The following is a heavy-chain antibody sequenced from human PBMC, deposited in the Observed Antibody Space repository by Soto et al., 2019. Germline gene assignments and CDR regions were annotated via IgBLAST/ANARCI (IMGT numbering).Heavy chain of an antibody. J-gene: IGHJ4*02. CDR3: ARDSADFLADY. D-gene: IGHD3-3*01. CDR2: ISSSGSTI. V-gene: IGHV3-11*01. Sequence: PGGSLRLSCVVSGFNFSDYYMSWIRQAPGKGLEWVSYISSSGSTIYYADSVKGRFTISRDNAKNSLYLQMNSLRAEDTAVYYCARDSADFLADYWGQGTLVTSPQ. CDR1: GFNFSDYY.